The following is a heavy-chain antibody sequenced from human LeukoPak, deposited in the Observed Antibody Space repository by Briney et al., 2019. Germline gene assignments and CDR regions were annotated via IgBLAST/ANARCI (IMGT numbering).Heavy chain of an antibody. Sequence: GESLKISCKGSGYSFTSYWIGWVRQMPGKGLEWMGIIYPGDSDTRYSPSFQGQVTISADKSISTAYLQWSSLKASDTAMYYCARQGCYDSSGYTWFDPWGQGTLVTVSS. CDR1: GYSFTSYW. V-gene: IGHV5-51*01. CDR2: IYPGDSDT. CDR3: ARQGCYDSSGYTWFDP. J-gene: IGHJ5*02. D-gene: IGHD3-22*01.